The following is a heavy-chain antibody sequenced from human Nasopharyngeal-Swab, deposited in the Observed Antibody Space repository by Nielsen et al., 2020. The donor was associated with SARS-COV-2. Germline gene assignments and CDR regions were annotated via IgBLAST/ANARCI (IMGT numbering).Heavy chain of an antibody. CDR1: GFTFTDYT. D-gene: IGHD1-26*01. V-gene: IGHV3-30*14. CDR2: MSYTGSNR. J-gene: IGHJ4*02. Sequence: GGSLRLSCAASGFTFTDYTMHWVRQPPGQGLEWVAIMSYTGSNRYYADSVKGRFTFSRDNSKNTLYLQMTSLRAEDTAVYYCARGSRRAIVGATAYWGQGTLVTVSS. CDR3: ARGSRRAIVGATAY.